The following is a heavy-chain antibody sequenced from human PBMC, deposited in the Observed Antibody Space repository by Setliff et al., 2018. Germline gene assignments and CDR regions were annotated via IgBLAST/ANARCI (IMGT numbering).Heavy chain of an antibody. CDR2: VTVYNGNT. V-gene: IGHV1-18*01. D-gene: IGHD2-21*01. J-gene: IGHJ4*02. CDR3: ARVDRMVRVTSILPRFDY. Sequence: ASVKVSCKASGYTFSNYGVTWVRQAPGQGLEWMGWVTVYNGNTKYAQNLQGRLTLTTDISTSTAYMELGSLTTDDTAVYYCARVDRMVRVTSILPRFDYWGQGILVTVSS. CDR1: GYTFSNYG.